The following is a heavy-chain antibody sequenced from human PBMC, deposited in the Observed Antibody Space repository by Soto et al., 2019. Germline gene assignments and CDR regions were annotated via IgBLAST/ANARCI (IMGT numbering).Heavy chain of an antibody. V-gene: IGHV4-39*07. CDR2: IYYSWST. D-gene: IGHD2-15*01. CDR3: ARTMKGYGGGGTCYWFDY. CDR1: GGSISSSSYY. J-gene: IGHJ4*02. Sequence: SWPLSLTCPVSGGSISSSSYYWGWIRQPPGKGLEWIGSIYYSWSTYYNPSLKSRLTISVDTSKYQFSLNLSSVTAADTALYSCARTMKGYGGGGTCYWFDYWGQGALVTVSS.